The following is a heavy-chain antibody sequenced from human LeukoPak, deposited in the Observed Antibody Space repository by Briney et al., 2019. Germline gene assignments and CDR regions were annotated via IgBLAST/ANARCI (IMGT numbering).Heavy chain of an antibody. D-gene: IGHD2-2*01. Sequence: GGSLRLSCAASGITFRSYSMNWVRQAPGKGLEWVSYISSSGSTIYYADSVKGRFTVSRDNAENSLFLQMNSLRAEDTAVYYCARDYCSTTSCRFDYWGQGTLVTVSS. J-gene: IGHJ4*02. V-gene: IGHV3-48*04. CDR2: ISSSGSTI. CDR3: ARDYCSTTSCRFDY. CDR1: GITFRSYS.